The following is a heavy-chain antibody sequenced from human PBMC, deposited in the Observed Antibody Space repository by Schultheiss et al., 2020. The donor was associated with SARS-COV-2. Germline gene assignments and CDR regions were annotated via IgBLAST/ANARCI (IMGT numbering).Heavy chain of an antibody. D-gene: IGHD2-21*01. CDR2: IYHSGST. CDR1: GGSISSGGYS. V-gene: IGHV4-30-2*03. CDR3: ARHVRCGGDCSIAAFDY. Sequence: SQTLSLTCAVSGGSISSGGYSWSWIRQPPGKGLEWIGSIYHSGSTYYNPSLKSRVTMSVDTSKNQFSLKLSSVTAADTAVYYCARHVRCGGDCSIAAFDYWGQGTLVTVSS. J-gene: IGHJ4*02.